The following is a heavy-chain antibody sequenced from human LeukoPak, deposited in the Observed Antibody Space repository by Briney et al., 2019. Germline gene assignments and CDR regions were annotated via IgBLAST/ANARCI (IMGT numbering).Heavy chain of an antibody. CDR3: ARENYGGLDAFDI. Sequence: PGGSLRLSCGASGFITSNYWINWVRQAPGKGLGWVANINHDGSMNYYVDSVKGRFSLSRDNATNSVSLQMNSLRAEDTAVYYCARENYGGLDAFDIWGQGTMVTVSS. CDR1: GFITSNYW. CDR2: INHDGSMN. J-gene: IGHJ3*02. V-gene: IGHV3-7*03. D-gene: IGHD4-23*01.